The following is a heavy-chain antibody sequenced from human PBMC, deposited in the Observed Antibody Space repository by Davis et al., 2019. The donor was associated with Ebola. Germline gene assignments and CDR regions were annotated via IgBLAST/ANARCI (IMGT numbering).Heavy chain of an antibody. CDR1: GLAFNTFW. V-gene: IGHV3-33*03. Sequence: PGGSLRLSCTASGLAFNTFWMHWVRQAPGKGLAWVALIWYDGNAEYYADSVKGRFTISRDNSKNTLYLQMTSLRVDDTAVYYCVTERVRLAFDYWGQGTLVTVSS. D-gene: IGHD4/OR15-4a*01. CDR2: IWYDGNAE. J-gene: IGHJ4*02. CDR3: VTERVRLAFDY.